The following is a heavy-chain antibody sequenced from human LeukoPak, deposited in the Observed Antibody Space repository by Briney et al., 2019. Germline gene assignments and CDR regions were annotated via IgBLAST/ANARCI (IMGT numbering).Heavy chain of an antibody. D-gene: IGHD3-3*01. V-gene: IGHV1-46*03. CDR1: GYTFTSYY. CDR2: INPSGGST. Sequence: ASVKVSCMASGYTFTSYYMHWVRQAPGQGLEWMGIINPSGGSTSYAQKFQGRVTMTRDTSTSTVYMELSSLRSEDTAVYYCARDPGYDFWSGYYTTAQLDYWGQGTLVTVSS. J-gene: IGHJ4*02. CDR3: ARDPGYDFWSGYYTTAQLDY.